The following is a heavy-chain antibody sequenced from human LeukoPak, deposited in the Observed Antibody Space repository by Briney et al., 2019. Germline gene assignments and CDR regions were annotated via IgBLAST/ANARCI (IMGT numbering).Heavy chain of an antibody. Sequence: ASVKVSCKASGYTFTGYYMHWVRQAPGQGLEWMGWMNPNSGNTGYAQKFQGRVTITRNTSISTAYMELSSLRSEDTAVYYCARASSSIYYYYYMDVWGKGTTVTVSS. CDR2: MNPNSGNT. D-gene: IGHD6-6*01. V-gene: IGHV1-8*03. J-gene: IGHJ6*03. CDR3: ARASSSIYYYYYMDV. CDR1: GYTFTGYY.